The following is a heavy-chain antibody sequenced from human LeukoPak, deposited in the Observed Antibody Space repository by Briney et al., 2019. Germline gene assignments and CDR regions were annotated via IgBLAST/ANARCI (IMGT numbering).Heavy chain of an antibody. J-gene: IGHJ3*02. CDR1: GGSISNYY. CDR3: ARESSGHLNAFDI. V-gene: IGHV4-59*01. CDR2: IYYTGTT. D-gene: IGHD6-19*01. Sequence: PSETLSLTCTVSGGSISNYYWSWIRQPPGKGLERIGYIYYTGTTNYNPSLKSRVTISLDTSKNQFSLKLTSVCAADTAVYYCARESSGHLNAFDIWGQGTMVTVSS.